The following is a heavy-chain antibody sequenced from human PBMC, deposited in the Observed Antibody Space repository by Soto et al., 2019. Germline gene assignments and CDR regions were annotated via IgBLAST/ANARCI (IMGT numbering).Heavy chain of an antibody. CDR3: AKDQRWLNYGMDF. CDR1: GFTFSNYG. Sequence: GGSLRLSCAASGFTFSNYGMHWVRQAPGKGLEWVAVISYDGSNKYSADSVKGRFTISRDNSKNTLYLQMNSLRAEDTALYYCAKDQRWLNYGMDFWGQGTTVTVSS. J-gene: IGHJ6*02. CDR2: ISYDGSNK. D-gene: IGHD5-12*01. V-gene: IGHV3-30*18.